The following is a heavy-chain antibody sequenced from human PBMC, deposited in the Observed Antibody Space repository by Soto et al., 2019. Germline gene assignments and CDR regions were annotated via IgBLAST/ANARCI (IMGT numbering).Heavy chain of an antibody. D-gene: IGHD3-22*01. V-gene: IGHV3-23*01. Sequence: PGGSLRLSCAASGFTFSSYAMSWVRQAPGKGLEWVSAISGSGGSTYYADSVKGRFTISRDNSKNTLYLQMNSLRAEDTAVYYCAKDRHYDSSGSDASDIWGQGTMVTVSS. CDR2: ISGSGGST. CDR1: GFTFSSYA. J-gene: IGHJ3*02. CDR3: AKDRHYDSSGSDASDI.